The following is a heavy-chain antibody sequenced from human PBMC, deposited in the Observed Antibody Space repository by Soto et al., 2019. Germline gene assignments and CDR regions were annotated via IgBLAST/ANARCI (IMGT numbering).Heavy chain of an antibody. J-gene: IGHJ4*02. CDR2: IYYSGST. Sequence: SETLSLTCTVSGGSISSGGYYWSWIRQHPGKGLEWIGYIYYSGSTYYNPSLKSRVTISVDTSKNQFSLKLSSVTAADTAVYYCARSPRTIVVVPAAPFDYWGQGTLVTVSS. CDR3: ARSPRTIVVVPAAPFDY. D-gene: IGHD2-2*01. V-gene: IGHV4-31*03. CDR1: GGSISSGGYY.